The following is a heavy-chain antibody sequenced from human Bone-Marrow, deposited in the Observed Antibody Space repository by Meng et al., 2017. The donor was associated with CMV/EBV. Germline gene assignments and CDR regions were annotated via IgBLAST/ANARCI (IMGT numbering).Heavy chain of an antibody. Sequence: SVKVSCKAAGDTFINYTISWVRQAPGQGLEWMGGFIPMFGTAKYAQKFQGRLTITTDESTSTAYMELSSLRSEDTAVYYCARDDFGGGLRQNYYGMDVWGQGTTVTVSS. V-gene: IGHV1-69*05. CDR3: ARDDFGGGLRQNYYGMDV. J-gene: IGHJ6*02. D-gene: IGHD4-23*01. CDR2: FIPMFGTA. CDR1: GDTFINYT.